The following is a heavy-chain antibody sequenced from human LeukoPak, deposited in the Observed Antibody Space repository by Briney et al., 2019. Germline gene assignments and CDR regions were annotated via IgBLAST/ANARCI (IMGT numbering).Heavy chain of an antibody. D-gene: IGHD1/OR15-1a*01. CDR1: GGSFSGYY. V-gene: IGHV4-59*08. CDR3: ARSIIGTRSKFDY. J-gene: IGHJ4*02. Sequence: SETLSLTCAVYGGSFSGYYWSCIRQPPGKGLEWIGYISYSGSTNYNPSLKSRVTISLDTSKNQFALKLSSVTAADTAVYYCARSIIGTRSKFDYWGQGTLVTVSS. CDR2: ISYSGST.